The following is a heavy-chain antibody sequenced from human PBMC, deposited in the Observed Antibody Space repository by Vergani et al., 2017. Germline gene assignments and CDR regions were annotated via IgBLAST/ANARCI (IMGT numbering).Heavy chain of an antibody. Sequence: QVQLQASGPGRVKPSQTLSLTCTMSGGSISAGYYFWSWIRQPAGKGLEWLGHISASGNASHSPSLKTRVSMSVDTSKNHVSLTVTSVTAADTAIYFCARRSGGYDSGGKVHPLRTAFDVWGHGTVVTVSS. V-gene: IGHV4-61*02. D-gene: IGHD3-22*01. J-gene: IGHJ3*01. CDR3: ARRSGGYDSGGKVHPLRTAFDV. CDR2: ISASGNA. CDR1: GGSISAGYYF.